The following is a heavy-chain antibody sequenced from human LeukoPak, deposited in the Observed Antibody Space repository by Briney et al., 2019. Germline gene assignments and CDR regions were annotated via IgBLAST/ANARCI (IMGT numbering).Heavy chain of an antibody. CDR2: IYYSGST. J-gene: IGHJ6*02. V-gene: IGHV4-59*08. CDR1: GGSISSYY. CDR3: ARHKSDGYPYGMDV. D-gene: IGHD5-18*01. Sequence: SETLSLTCTVSGGSISSYYWSWIRQPPGKGLEWIGYIYYSGSTNYNPSLKSRVTISVDTSKNQFSLKLSSVTAADTAVYYCARHKSDGYPYGMDVWGQGTTVTVSS.